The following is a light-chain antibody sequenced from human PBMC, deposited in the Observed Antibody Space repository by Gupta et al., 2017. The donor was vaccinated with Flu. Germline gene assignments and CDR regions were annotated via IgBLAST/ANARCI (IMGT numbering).Light chain of an antibody. Sequence: EIVSTQPPGTLSLSPGKRATLSCRAGQTITSIYLAWYQQKPGQAPRLLIYGASSRATGIPDRFSGSGSGTDFTLTISRLEPEDFAVYYCQQYGSSPQTFGQGTKVEIK. CDR1: QTITSIY. V-gene: IGKV3-20*01. CDR3: QQYGSSPQT. J-gene: IGKJ1*01. CDR2: GAS.